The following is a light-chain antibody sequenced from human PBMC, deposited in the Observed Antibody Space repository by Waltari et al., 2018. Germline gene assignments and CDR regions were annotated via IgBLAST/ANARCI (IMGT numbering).Light chain of an antibody. J-gene: IGLJ3*02. CDR2: DDS. Sequence: SYVLTQPPSVSVAPGQTASVTCTGSHLGRKSVHWYQQRPGQAPVLVVSDDSDRPSGIPDRFSGYKSGHTATLSISGVEAGDEADFYCQVRGGADDFWVFGGGTRLTVL. CDR3: QVRGGADDFWV. CDR1: HLGRKS. V-gene: IGLV3-21*02.